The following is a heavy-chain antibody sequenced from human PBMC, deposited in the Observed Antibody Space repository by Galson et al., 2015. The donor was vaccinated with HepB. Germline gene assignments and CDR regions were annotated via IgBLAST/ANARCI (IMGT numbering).Heavy chain of an antibody. CDR3: ARVGAAMVFYYYYYGMDV. V-gene: IGHV4-38-2*01. D-gene: IGHD5-18*01. J-gene: IGHJ6*02. CDR1: GYSISSGYY. Sequence: ETLSLTCAVSGYSISSGYYWGWIRQPPGKGLEWIGSIYHSGSTYYNPSLKSRVTISVDTSKNQFSLKLSSVTAADTAVYYCARVGAAMVFYYYYYGMDVWGQGTTVTVSS. CDR2: IYHSGST.